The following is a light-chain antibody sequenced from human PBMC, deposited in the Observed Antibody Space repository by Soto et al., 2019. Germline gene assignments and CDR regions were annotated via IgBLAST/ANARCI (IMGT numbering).Light chain of an antibody. CDR2: AAS. CDR3: QQSYSTPFT. Sequence: DIQMTQSPSSLSASVGDRVTITCRASQSISSYLNWYQQKPGKAPKLLIYAASSLQSGVPSRFSGSGSGTDFTLTISSLQPEDCATYYCQQSYSTPFTFCPGTKVDIK. J-gene: IGKJ3*01. V-gene: IGKV1-39*01. CDR1: QSISSY.